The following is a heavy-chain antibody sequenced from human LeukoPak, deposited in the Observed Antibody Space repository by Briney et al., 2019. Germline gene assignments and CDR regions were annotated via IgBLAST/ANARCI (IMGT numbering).Heavy chain of an antibody. V-gene: IGHV4-59*08. D-gene: IGHD5-18*01. CDR2: IYYSGST. CDR3: ARQRGYSYGASLDY. CDR1: GGSISSYY. J-gene: IGHJ4*02. Sequence: SEALSLTCTVSGGSISSYYWSWIRQPPGKGLEWIGYIYYSGSTNYNPSLKSRVTISVDTSKNQFSLKLSSVTAADTAVYYCARQRGYSYGASLDYWGQGTLVTVSS.